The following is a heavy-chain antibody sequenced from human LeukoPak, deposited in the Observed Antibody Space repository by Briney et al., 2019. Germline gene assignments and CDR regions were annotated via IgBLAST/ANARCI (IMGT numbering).Heavy chain of an antibody. V-gene: IGHV3-23*01. J-gene: IGHJ4*02. CDR2: ISGSGGST. Sequence: PGGSLRLSCAASGLTFSSYAMSWVRQAPGKGLEWVSAISGSGGSTYYADSVKGRFTISRDNSKNTLYLQMNSLRAEDTAVYYCAKAVTYYYDSSGYFDYWGQGTLVTVSS. D-gene: IGHD3-22*01. CDR1: GLTFSSYA. CDR3: AKAVTYYYDSSGYFDY.